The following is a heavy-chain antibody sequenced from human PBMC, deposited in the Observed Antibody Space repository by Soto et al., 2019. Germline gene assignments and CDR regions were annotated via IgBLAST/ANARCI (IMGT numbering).Heavy chain of an antibody. Sequence: QVQLVQSGAEVKKPGSSVKVSCKASGGTFSSYAISWVRQAPGQGLEWMGGIIPIFGTANYAQKFQGRVTITADESTSTAYMELSSLRSEDTAVYYCAMADIVVVPAAIPGGFDPWGQGTLVTVSS. CDR1: GGTFSSYA. CDR2: IIPIFGTA. D-gene: IGHD2-2*01. CDR3: AMADIVVVPAAIPGGFDP. V-gene: IGHV1-69*01. J-gene: IGHJ5*02.